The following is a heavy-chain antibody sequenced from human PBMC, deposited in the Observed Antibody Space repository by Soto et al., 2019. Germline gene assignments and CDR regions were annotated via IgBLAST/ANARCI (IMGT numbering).Heavy chain of an antibody. D-gene: IGHD2-2*01. V-gene: IGHV3-21*01. CDR1: GFTVSSNC. Sequence: GGSLRLSCAASGFTVSSNCMNWVRQAPGKGLEWAASIGSSGGYIFYADSVKGRFTISRDNAKKSLDLQINSLRAEDTAVYYCAREKKHQSLGGRFGMDVWGQGTTVTVSS. CDR2: IGSSGGYI. CDR3: AREKKHQSLGGRFGMDV. J-gene: IGHJ6*02.